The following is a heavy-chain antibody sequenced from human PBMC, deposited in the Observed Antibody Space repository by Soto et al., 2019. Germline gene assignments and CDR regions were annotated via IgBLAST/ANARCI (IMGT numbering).Heavy chain of an antibody. Sequence: PWRSMRHSCAAAGVTFRNYCVHCVLKATGKGLVWVSIISGTSDITYYEDSVKGRFTISRDNSKNTLYLQMSSLRAEDTAVYYCAKIRGYSGYCCFDYWDQGALGAVSS. CDR1: GVTFRNYC. J-gene: IGHJ4*02. V-gene: IGHV3-23*01. CDR2: ISGTSDIT. CDR3: AKIRGYSGYCCFDY. D-gene: IGHD5-12*01.